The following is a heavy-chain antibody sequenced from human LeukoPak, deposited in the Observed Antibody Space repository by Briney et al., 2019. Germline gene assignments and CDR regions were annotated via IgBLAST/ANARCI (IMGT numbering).Heavy chain of an antibody. CDR3: AREGLDSGYEN. J-gene: IGHJ4*02. V-gene: IGHV3-53*01. CDR1: GFTVSSNY. Sequence: GGSLRLSWAASGFTVSSNYMSWVRQAPGKGLEWVSVIYSGGSTYYADSVKGRFTISRDNSKNTLYLQMNSLRAEDTAVYYCAREGLDSGYENWGQGTLVTVSS. CDR2: IYSGGST. D-gene: IGHD5-12*01.